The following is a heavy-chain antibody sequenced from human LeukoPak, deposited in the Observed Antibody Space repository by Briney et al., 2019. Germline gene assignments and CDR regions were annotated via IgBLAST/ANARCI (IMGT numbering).Heavy chain of an antibody. D-gene: IGHD4-11*01. J-gene: IGHJ4*02. CDR1: GFTFSTYG. CDR3: AREAPETTVSSNVFDY. V-gene: IGHV3-33*01. CDR2: TWYDGSNK. Sequence: PGGSLRLSCAASGFTFSTYGMHRVRQAPGKGLEWVAVTWYDGSNKYYADSAKGRITISRDNSKNTLYLQMNSLRAEDTAVYYCAREAPETTVSSNVFDYWGQGTLVTVSS.